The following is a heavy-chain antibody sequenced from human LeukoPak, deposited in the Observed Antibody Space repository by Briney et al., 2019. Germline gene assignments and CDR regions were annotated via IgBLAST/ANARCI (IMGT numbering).Heavy chain of an antibody. D-gene: IGHD5-12*01. CDR1: GFTFSSYE. CDR2: ISSSGSTI. V-gene: IGHV3-48*03. J-gene: IGHJ4*02. CDR3: ARNGYSGYDFLDY. Sequence: GGSLRLSCAASGFTFSSYEMNWVRQAPGKGLEWASYISSSGSTIYYADSVKGRFTISRDNAKNSLYLQMNSLRAEDTAVYYCARNGYSGYDFLDYWGQGTLVTVSS.